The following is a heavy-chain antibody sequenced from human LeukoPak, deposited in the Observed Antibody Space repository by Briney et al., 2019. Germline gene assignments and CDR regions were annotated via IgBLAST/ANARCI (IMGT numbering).Heavy chain of an antibody. J-gene: IGHJ6*02. CDR2: INPAGDT. CDR1: GFTFSTYD. CDR3: ARGGCSGGSCSSMDV. D-gene: IGHD2-15*01. V-gene: IGHV3-13*04. Sequence: GGSLRLSCAASGFTFSTYDMHWVRYATGKGLEWVSGINPAGDTYYPGSVKGRFTISREDAKNSFYLQMNSLRVGDTAVYYCARGGCSGGSCSSMDVWGQGTTVTVSS.